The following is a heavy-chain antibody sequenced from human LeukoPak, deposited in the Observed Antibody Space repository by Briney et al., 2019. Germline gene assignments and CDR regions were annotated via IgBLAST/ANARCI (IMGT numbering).Heavy chain of an antibody. Sequence: GGSLRLSCAASGFTFSDYYMSWIRQAPGKGLEWVSYISSCGSTIYYADSVKGRFTISRDNAKNSLYLQMNSLRAEDTAVYYCARGPLTYYYDSSGYLVFWGQGTLVTVSS. J-gene: IGHJ4*02. CDR3: ARGPLTYYYDSSGYLVF. CDR2: ISSCGSTI. V-gene: IGHV3-11*01. CDR1: GFTFSDYY. D-gene: IGHD3-22*01.